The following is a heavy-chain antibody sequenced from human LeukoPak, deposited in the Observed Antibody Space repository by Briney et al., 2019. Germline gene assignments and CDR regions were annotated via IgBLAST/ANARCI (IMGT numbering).Heavy chain of an antibody. Sequence: SETLSLTCTVSGGSISSYYWSWIRQPPGKGLEWIGYIYYSGSTNYNPSLKSQVTISVDTSKNQFSLKLSSVTAADTAVYYCAKYGPGGYVTDAFDIWGQGTMVTVSS. D-gene: IGHD5-12*01. V-gene: IGHV4-59*08. CDR3: AKYGPGGYVTDAFDI. CDR1: GGSISSYY. CDR2: IYYSGST. J-gene: IGHJ3*02.